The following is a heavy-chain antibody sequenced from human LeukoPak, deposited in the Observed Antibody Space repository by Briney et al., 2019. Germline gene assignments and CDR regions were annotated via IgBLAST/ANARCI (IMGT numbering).Heavy chain of an antibody. J-gene: IGHJ6*03. CDR2: IIPIFGTA. CDR1: GGTFSSYA. V-gene: IGHV1-69*06. Sequence: SVKVSCKASGGTFSSYAISWVRQAPGQGLEWMGGIIPIFGTANYAQKFQGRVTITADKSTSTAYMELSSLRSEDTAVYYCARGNWNYYYYYMDVWGKGTTVTVSS. D-gene: IGHD1-20*01. CDR3: ARGNWNYYYYYMDV.